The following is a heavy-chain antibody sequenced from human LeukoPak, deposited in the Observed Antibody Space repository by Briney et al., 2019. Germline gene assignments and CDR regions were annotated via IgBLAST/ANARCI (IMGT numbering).Heavy chain of an antibody. D-gene: IGHD3-10*01. J-gene: IGHJ4*02. CDR2: IYYSGST. CDR1: GGSISSSSYY. V-gene: IGHV4-39*07. Sequence: PSETLSLTCTVSGGSISSSSYYWGWIRQPPGKGLEWIGSIYYSGSTYYNPSLKSRVTISVDTSKNQFSLKLSSVTAADTAVYYCARGVGYYCGSGSHFDYWGQGTLVTVSS. CDR3: ARGVGYYCGSGSHFDY.